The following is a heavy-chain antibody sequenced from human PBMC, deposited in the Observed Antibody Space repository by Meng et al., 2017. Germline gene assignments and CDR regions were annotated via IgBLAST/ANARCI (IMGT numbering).Heavy chain of an antibody. CDR2: INTNTGNP. J-gene: IGHJ4*02. CDR1: GYTLTSYA. CDR3: ARDYGDGYEGSFDY. V-gene: IGHV7-4-1*02. Sequence: VKLLESGYELNKHGSSVKVSSKTSGYTLTSYAMNWVRKVPGQGIEWKGWINTNTGNPTYAQGFTGRFVFSLDTSVSTAYLQISRLKAEDTAVYYYARDYGDGYEGSFDYWGQGTLVTVSS. D-gene: IGHD5-24*01.